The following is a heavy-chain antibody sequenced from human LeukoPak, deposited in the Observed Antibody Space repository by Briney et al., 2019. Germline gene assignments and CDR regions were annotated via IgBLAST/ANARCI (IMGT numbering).Heavy chain of an antibody. Sequence: SETLSLTCSVSGGSINRSSYYWGWIRQAPGKGLEWIGSVYYDGNTYYNPNPSLKSRATVSMDTSRNQFSLKLSSVTAADTAVYYCARGYGDYAGWGQGTLVTVSS. J-gene: IGHJ4*02. CDR2: VYYDGNT. V-gene: IGHV4-39*01. CDR3: ARGYGDYAG. D-gene: IGHD4-17*01. CDR1: GGSINRSSYY.